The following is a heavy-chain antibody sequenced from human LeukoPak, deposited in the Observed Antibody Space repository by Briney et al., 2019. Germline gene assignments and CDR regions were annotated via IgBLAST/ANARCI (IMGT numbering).Heavy chain of an antibody. CDR1: GFTFTNAW. V-gene: IGHV3-15*01. CDR2: IKGKTDGGTI. CDR3: TAGEFK. J-gene: IGHJ4*02. D-gene: IGHD3-10*01. Sequence: GGSLRLPCAASGFTFTNAWMTWVRQAPGKGLEWVGRIKGKTDGGTIDYAAPVKGRFTISRDDSKNTLYLHMNSLKTEDTAVYYCTAGEFKWGQGTLVTVSS.